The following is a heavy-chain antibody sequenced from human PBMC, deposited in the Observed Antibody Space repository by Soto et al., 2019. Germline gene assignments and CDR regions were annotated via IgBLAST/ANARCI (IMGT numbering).Heavy chain of an antibody. J-gene: IGHJ3*02. CDR2: ISSSSSYI. D-gene: IGHD3-9*01. V-gene: IGHV3-21*01. CDR1: GFTFSSYS. Sequence: EVQLVESGGGLVKPGGSLRLSCAASGFTFSSYSMNWVRQAPGKGLEWVSSISSSSSYIYYADSVKGRFTISRDNAKNSLYLQMNSLRAEDTAVYYCASGDYDILNPNAFDIWGQGTMVTVSS. CDR3: ASGDYDILNPNAFDI.